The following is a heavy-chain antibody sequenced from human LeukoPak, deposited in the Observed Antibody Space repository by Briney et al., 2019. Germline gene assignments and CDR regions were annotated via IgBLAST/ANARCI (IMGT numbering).Heavy chain of an antibody. J-gene: IGHJ5*02. Sequence: ASVKVSCKASGYTFTGYYMHWVRQAPGQGLEWMGWINPNSGGTNYAQKFQGRVTMTRDTSISTAYMELSRLRSDDTAVYYCARPYCSGGSCGWFDPWGQGTLVTVSS. D-gene: IGHD2-15*01. CDR2: INPNSGGT. CDR1: GYTFTGYY. CDR3: ARPYCSGGSCGWFDP. V-gene: IGHV1-2*02.